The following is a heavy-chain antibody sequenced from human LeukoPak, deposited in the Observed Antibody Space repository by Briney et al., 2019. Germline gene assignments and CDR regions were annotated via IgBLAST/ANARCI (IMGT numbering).Heavy chain of an antibody. D-gene: IGHD6-13*01. J-gene: IGHJ4*02. CDR2: ISGSGGST. V-gene: IGHV3-23*01. CDR1: GFTFNSYA. Sequence: GGSLRLSCAASGFTFNSYAMSWVRQAPGKGLEWVSVISGSGGSTYYADSVKGRFTISRDNSKNTLYVQMNSLRAEDTAVYYCAKDRFALRGEQQLVEIRFFDYWGQGTLVTVSS. CDR3: AKDRFALRGEQQLVEIRFFDY.